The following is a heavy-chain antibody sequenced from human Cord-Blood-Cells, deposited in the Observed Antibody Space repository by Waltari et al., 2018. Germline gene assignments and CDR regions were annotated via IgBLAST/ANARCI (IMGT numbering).Heavy chain of an antibody. CDR2: INPSGGST. D-gene: IGHD2-15*01. Sequence: QVQLVQSGAEVKRPGASVKVSCKASGYTFTSSYLHWLRHAPGQGLEWMGIINPSGGSTSYAQKFQGRVTMTRDTSTSTVYMELSSLRSEDTAVYYCARGLGYCSGGSCYGDYWGQGTLVTVSS. CDR1: GYTFTSSY. J-gene: IGHJ4*02. CDR3: ARGLGYCSGGSCYGDY. V-gene: IGHV1-46*03.